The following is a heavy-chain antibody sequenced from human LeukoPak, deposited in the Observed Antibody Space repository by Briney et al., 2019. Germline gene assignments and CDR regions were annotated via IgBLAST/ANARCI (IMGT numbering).Heavy chain of an antibody. Sequence: QSGGSLRLSCAASGFTVSSNYMSWVRQAPGKGLEWVSVIYSGGSTYYADSVKGRFTISRDNSKNTLYLQMNSLRAEDTAVYYCARGAYYDSSAPEDAFDIWGQGTMVTVSS. V-gene: IGHV3-53*01. CDR2: IYSGGST. D-gene: IGHD3-22*01. CDR3: ARGAYYDSSAPEDAFDI. CDR1: GFTVSSNY. J-gene: IGHJ3*02.